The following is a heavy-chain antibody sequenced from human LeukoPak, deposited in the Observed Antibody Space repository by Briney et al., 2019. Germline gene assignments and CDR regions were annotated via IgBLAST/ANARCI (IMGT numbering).Heavy chain of an antibody. D-gene: IGHD3-10*01. Sequence: PGGSLRLSCAASGFTFSSHWMSWVRQAPGMGLQWVANIKQDGSVKTYVDSVKGRFTISRDNAKNSLYLQMNSLRAEDTAVYYCARTIRGYWGQGTLVTVSS. CDR1: GFTFSSHW. CDR3: ARTIRGY. V-gene: IGHV3-7*01. J-gene: IGHJ4*02. CDR2: IKQDGSVK.